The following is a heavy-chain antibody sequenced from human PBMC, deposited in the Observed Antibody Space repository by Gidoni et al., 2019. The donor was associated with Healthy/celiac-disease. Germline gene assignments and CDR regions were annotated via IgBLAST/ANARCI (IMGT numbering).Heavy chain of an antibody. V-gene: IGHV4-4*02. Sequence: QVQLQESGPGLVTPSGTLSLTCAVSGGSISSSNWWSWVRQPPGKGLEWSGEIYHSGSTNYNPSLKSRVTISVDKSKNQFSLKLSSVTAADTAVYYCARGYCGGDCYEEMNWFDPWGQGTLVTVSS. CDR3: ARGYCGGDCYEEMNWFDP. CDR1: GGSISSSNW. D-gene: IGHD2-21*02. CDR2: IYHSGST. J-gene: IGHJ5*02.